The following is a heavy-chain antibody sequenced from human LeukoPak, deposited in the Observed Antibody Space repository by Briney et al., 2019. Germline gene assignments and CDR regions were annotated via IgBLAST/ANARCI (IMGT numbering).Heavy chain of an antibody. J-gene: IGHJ5*02. CDR3: ARGYSSSWEHNWFDP. Sequence: SVKVSCKASGGTFSNYAISWVRQAPGQGLERMGWIIPIFGTANYAQKFQGRVTITADESTSTAYMELSSLRSEDTAVYYCARGYSSSWEHNWFDPWGQGTLVTVSS. D-gene: IGHD6-13*01. V-gene: IGHV1-69*13. CDR1: GGTFSNYA. CDR2: IIPIFGTA.